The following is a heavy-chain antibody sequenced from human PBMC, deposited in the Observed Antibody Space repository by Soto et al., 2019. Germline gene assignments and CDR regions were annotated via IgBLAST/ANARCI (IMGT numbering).Heavy chain of an antibody. CDR1: GYSCTSYW. J-gene: IGHJ6*02. Sequence: GESLKISCKGSGYSCTSYWICWVPQMPGKGPEWMGIIYPGDSDTRYSPSFQGQVTISADKSISTAYLQWSSLKASDTAMYYCARPNLVTYNWNYGPLPLDYYYGMDVWGQGTTVTVSS. V-gene: IGHV5-51*01. CDR3: ARPNLVTYNWNYGPLPLDYYYGMDV. D-gene: IGHD1-7*01. CDR2: IYPGDSDT.